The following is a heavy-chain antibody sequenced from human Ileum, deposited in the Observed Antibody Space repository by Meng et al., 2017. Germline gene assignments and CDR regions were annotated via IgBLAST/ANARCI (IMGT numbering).Heavy chain of an antibody. CDR3: VRGPARETHDFDY. CDR1: GGSFNDYY. CDR2: IHHSGRT. V-gene: IGHV4-34*01. Sequence: VHLHQWGAGLLKPSETLSLTCAVFGGSFNDYYWSWVRQSPGKGLEWIGQIHHSGRTNYKSSLERRVTISVDTSKSQFSLKLTSVTAADTAMYYCVRGPARETHDFDYWGQGALVTVSS. D-gene: IGHD1-26*01. J-gene: IGHJ4*02.